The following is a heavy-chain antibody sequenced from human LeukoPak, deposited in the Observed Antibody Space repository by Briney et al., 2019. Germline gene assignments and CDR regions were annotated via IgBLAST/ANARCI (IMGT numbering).Heavy chain of an antibody. J-gene: IGHJ4*02. CDR1: EFSVGSNY. D-gene: IGHD4-11*01. CDR2: IYSGGST. CDR3: ARGTPTTRDFDS. V-gene: IGHV3-66*01. Sequence: GGSLRLSCAASEFSVGSNYMTWVRQAPGKGLEWVSLIYSGGSTYYADSVKGRFTISRDNSKNTLYLQMNSLRAEDTAVYYCARGTPTTRDFDSWGQGTLVTVSS.